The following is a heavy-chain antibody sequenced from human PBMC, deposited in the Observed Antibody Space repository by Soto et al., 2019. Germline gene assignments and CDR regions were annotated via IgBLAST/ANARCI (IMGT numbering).Heavy chain of an antibody. Sequence: QITLKESGPTLVKPTQTLTLTCTFSGFPLSTSAVGVAWIRQPPGKALGWLGLIEWNDDKRYSPSLYSRLSITKDTSKSLVVRTMTNMDPVETAKYFCAHRGISIFGLGMYYFDSWGQGTLVTVYS. V-gene: IGHV2-5*01. D-gene: IGHD3-3*01. J-gene: IGHJ4*02. CDR1: GFPLSTSAVG. CDR3: AHRGISIFGLGMYYFDS. CDR2: IEWNDDK.